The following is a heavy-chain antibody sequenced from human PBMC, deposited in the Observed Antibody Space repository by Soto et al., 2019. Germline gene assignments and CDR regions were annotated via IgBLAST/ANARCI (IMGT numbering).Heavy chain of an antibody. CDR2: INAHSGGT. J-gene: IGHJ5*02. Sequence: ASVTVSCKASGFSFTGYYIHWLRQAPGQGLEWMGWINAHSGGTEYAPKFQGRVTLTRDTSIATAYLTLTSLTSDDTALYYCAKDLTRQLAYWLDPWGQGTQVTVSS. D-gene: IGHD6-6*01. CDR1: GFSFTGYY. V-gene: IGHV1-2*02. CDR3: AKDLTRQLAYWLDP.